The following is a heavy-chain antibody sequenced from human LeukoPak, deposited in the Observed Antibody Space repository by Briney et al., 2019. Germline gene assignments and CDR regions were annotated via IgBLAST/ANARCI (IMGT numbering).Heavy chain of an antibody. J-gene: IGHJ5*02. CDR3: AKGPYCSSTSCYRYNWFDP. Sequence: GGSLRLSCAASGFTFSSYAMSWVRQAPGKGLEWVSAISGSGGSTYYADSVKGRFTISRDNSKNTLYLQMNSLRAEDTAVYYCAKGPYCSSTSCYRYNWFDPWGQGTLVTVSS. D-gene: IGHD2-2*01. CDR1: GFTFSSYA. CDR2: ISGSGGST. V-gene: IGHV3-23*01.